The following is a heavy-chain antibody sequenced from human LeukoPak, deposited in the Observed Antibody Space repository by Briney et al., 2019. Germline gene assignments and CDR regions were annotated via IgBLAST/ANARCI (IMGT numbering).Heavy chain of an antibody. CDR1: GGSISIYY. CDR2: IYSSGST. V-gene: IGHV4-4*07. CDR3: ARGGKATVVTV. Sequence: SETLSLTCTVSGGSISIYYWSWIRQPAGKGLEWIGRIYSSGSTNYNPSLKSRVTMSVDTSKNQFSLKLSSVTAADTAVYYCARGGKATVVTVWGQGTLVTVSS. J-gene: IGHJ4*02. D-gene: IGHD4-23*01.